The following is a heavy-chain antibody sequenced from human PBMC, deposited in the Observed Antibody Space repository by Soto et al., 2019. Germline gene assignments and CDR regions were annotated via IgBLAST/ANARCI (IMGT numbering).Heavy chain of an antibody. CDR2: IKQDGSEK. CDR3: ARTTSSGWYYFDS. Sequence: PGGSLRLSCAASGFSLSSYWMSWVRQAPGKGLEWVANIKQDGSEKYYVDSVKGRFTISRDNAKNSLYLQMNSLRAEDTAVYYCARTTSSGWYYFDSWGQGTLVTVSS. CDR1: GFSLSSYW. V-gene: IGHV3-7*02. J-gene: IGHJ4*02. D-gene: IGHD6-19*01.